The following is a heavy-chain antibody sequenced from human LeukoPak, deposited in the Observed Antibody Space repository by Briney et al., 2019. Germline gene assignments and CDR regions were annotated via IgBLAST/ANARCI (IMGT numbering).Heavy chain of an antibody. Sequence: GGSLRLSCAASGFTFGNYAMSWVRQAPGRGLEWVSAISGSGISTYYADSVKGRFTISRDNSKNTLYLQMNSLRAEDTAVYYCAKASTTVTSGYFDFWGQGTLVTVSS. CDR1: GFTFGNYA. D-gene: IGHD4-17*01. V-gene: IGHV3-23*01. CDR2: ISGSGIST. J-gene: IGHJ4*02. CDR3: AKASTTVTSGYFDF.